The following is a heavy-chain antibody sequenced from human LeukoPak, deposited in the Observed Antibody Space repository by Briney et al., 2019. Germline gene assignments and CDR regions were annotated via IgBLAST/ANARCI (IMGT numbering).Heavy chain of an antibody. CDR1: GFTFDDYA. V-gene: IGHV3-9*01. CDR3: AKDMGGYGDAFDI. CDR2: ISWNSGSI. D-gene: IGHD3-16*01. Sequence: GRSLRLSCAASGFTFDDYAMHWVRQAPGKGLEWVSGISWNSGSIGYADSVKGRFTISRDNAKNSLYPQMNSLRAEDTALYYCAKDMGGYGDAFDIWGQGTMVTVSS. J-gene: IGHJ3*02.